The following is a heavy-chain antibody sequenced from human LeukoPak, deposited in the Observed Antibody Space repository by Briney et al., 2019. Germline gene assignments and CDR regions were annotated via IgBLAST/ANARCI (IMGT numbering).Heavy chain of an antibody. D-gene: IGHD3-22*01. CDR1: GFTFSIYW. CDR3: ARDTYDSSGYYLGVDV. Sequence: GGSLRLSCEASGFTFSIYWMSWVRQAPGKGPECVANIKPDGSDKYYVDSMKGRFTISRDNSKNTLYLQMNSLRDEDTAVYYCARDTYDSSGYYLGVDVWGQGTTVTVSS. V-gene: IGHV3-7*03. J-gene: IGHJ6*02. CDR2: IKPDGSDK.